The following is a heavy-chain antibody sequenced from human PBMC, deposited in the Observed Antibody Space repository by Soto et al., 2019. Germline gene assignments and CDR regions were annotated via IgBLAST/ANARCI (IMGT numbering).Heavy chain of an antibody. D-gene: IGHD2-2*02. Sequence: QVQLVQSGAEVKKHGSSVKVSCKAPGGTLSSYAINWVRQAPGQGLEWMGGIIPIFGSANYAPKFQGRVTISADESTSTAYMEVSSLRSEDTAVYYCAGTREIPYYHGMDVWGQGTTVTVSS. CDR3: AGTREIPYYHGMDV. V-gene: IGHV1-69*01. CDR1: GGTLSSYA. CDR2: IIPIFGSA. J-gene: IGHJ6*02.